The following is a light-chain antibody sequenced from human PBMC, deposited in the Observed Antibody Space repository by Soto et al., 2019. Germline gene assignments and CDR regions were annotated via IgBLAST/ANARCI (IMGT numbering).Light chain of an antibody. CDR1: QSVSSN. CDR3: LQYNNWPPETWT. V-gene: IGKV3-15*01. J-gene: IGKJ1*01. CDR2: GAS. Sequence: EIVITQSPATLSVSPGERATLSCRASQSVSSNLAWYQHRPGQAPRLLINGASTRATGIPGRFSGSGSGTEFTLTISSLQSEDIAVYFCLQYNNWPPETWTLGPGTKVDIK.